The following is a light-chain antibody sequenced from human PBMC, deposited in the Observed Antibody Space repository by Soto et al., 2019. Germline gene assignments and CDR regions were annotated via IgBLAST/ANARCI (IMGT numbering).Light chain of an antibody. CDR1: QSISIW. CDR2: GTS. J-gene: IGKJ1*01. V-gene: IGKV1-5*03. Sequence: DIHMTQSPSTLSASVGDRVTITCRASQSISIWLAWYQQKPGRAPNLLIYGTSSLESGVPSRFSGSGSGTXXXXXXXXLQPXDFXXXXXXXYNDYSWTFGQGTKVEIK. CDR3: XXYNDYSWT.